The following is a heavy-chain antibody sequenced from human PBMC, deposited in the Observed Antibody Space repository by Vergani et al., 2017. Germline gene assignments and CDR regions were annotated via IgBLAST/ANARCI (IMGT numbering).Heavy chain of an antibody. V-gene: IGHV3-13*01. CDR2: IGTAGDT. J-gene: IGHJ5*02. CDR1: GFTFSSYD. CDR3: AKEWYSNYPSWFDP. Sequence: EVQLVESGGGLVQPGGSLRLSCAASGFTFSSYDMHWVRQATGKGLEWVSAIGTAGDTYYPGSVKGRFTISRENAKNSLYLQMNSLRAEDTAVYYCAKEWYSNYPSWFDPWGQGTLVTVSS. D-gene: IGHD4-11*01.